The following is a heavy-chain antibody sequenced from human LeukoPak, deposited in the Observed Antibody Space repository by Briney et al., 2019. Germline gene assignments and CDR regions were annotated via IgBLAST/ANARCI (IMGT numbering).Heavy chain of an antibody. CDR2: ISAYNGNT. V-gene: IGHV1-18*01. J-gene: IGHJ6*03. CDR3: ARGISGVPYIYLYYMDV. Sequence: ASVKVSCKASGYTFTSYGISWVRQAPGQGLEWMGWISAYNGNTNYAQKLQGRVTMTTDTSTSTAYMELRSLRSDDTAVYYCARGISGVPYIYLYYMDVWGKGTTVTVSS. D-gene: IGHD3-16*01. CDR1: GYTFTSYG.